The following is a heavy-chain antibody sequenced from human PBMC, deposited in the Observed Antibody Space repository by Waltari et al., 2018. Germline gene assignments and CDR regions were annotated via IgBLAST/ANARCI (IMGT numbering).Heavy chain of an antibody. CDR1: GGSITSSRYY. Sequence: QLQLQESGPGLVKPSETLSLRCTVSGGSITSSRYYWGWIRQPPGKGLEWIGSMYDRRKTFYNPSLQSRVTISEDTSENQFSLRLHSVAAADTAVYYCAAIYYDGRTYYPKWGQGTLVTVSS. J-gene: IGHJ4*02. CDR3: AAIYYDGRTYYPK. D-gene: IGHD3-22*01. V-gene: IGHV4-39*01. CDR2: MYDRRKT.